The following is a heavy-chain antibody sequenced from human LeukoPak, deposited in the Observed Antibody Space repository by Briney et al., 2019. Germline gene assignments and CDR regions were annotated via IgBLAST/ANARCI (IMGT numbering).Heavy chain of an antibody. CDR3: ASTLIGIAVAGTVY. CDR2: IYHSGST. V-gene: IGHV4-4*02. D-gene: IGHD6-19*01. CDR1: GGSISSSSW. Sequence: PSETLSLTCAVSGGSISSSSWWSWVSQPPGKGLEWIGEIYHSGSTNYNPSLKSRVTISVDKSKNQFSLKLSSVTAADTAVYYCASTLIGIAVAGTVYWGQGTLVTVSS. J-gene: IGHJ4*02.